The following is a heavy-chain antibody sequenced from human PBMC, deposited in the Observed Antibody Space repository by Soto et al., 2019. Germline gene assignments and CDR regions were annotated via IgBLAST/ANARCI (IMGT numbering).Heavy chain of an antibody. V-gene: IGHV1-46*01. CDR2: IIPIGGTT. D-gene: IGHD3-22*01. CDR1: GYTFTSYY. CDR3: AREYPNSGYYSLPGF. J-gene: IGHJ4*02. Sequence: ASVKVSCKASGYTFTSYYMHWVRQAPGQGLEWMGMIIPIGGTTNYAQKFQGRVTITADTSTSTAYMELSSLRSEDTAVYYCAREYPNSGYYSLPGFWGQGTRVSVSS.